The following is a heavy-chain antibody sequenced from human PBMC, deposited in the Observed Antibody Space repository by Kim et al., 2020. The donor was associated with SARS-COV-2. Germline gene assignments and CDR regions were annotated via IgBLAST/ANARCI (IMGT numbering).Heavy chain of an antibody. Sequence: SVKVSCKASGGTFSSYAISWVRQAPGQGLEWMGGIIPIFGTANYAQKFQGRVTITADESTSTAYMELSSLRSEDTAVYYCARTLRVTTHVGGPYYYYYMDVWGKGTTVTVSS. D-gene: IGHD3-10*01. CDR3: ARTLRVTTHVGGPYYYYYMDV. V-gene: IGHV1-69*13. CDR1: GGTFSSYA. J-gene: IGHJ6*03. CDR2: IIPIFGTA.